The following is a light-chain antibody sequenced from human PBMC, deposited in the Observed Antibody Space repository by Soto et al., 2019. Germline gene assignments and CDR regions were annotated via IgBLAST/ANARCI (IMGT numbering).Light chain of an antibody. CDR1: QRITSY. V-gene: IGKV1-39*01. Sequence: DIQMSQSPSSLSASVGDRVTITCRASQRITSYLNWYQQKPGKAPKLLIYAASSLHSGVPSRFSGSGSGTDFTLTISSLQPEDFATYYCQQSYSTPITVGQGTRLEIK. J-gene: IGKJ5*01. CDR3: QQSYSTPIT. CDR2: AAS.